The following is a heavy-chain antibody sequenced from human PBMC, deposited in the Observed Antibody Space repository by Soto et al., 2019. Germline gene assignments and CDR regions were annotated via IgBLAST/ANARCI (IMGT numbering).Heavy chain of an antibody. Sequence: SETLSLTCAVYGGSFSGYYWSWCRQPPGKGLGWCGELNHSGSTNYNPSLKSRVTISVDTSKNQFSLKLSSVTAADTAVYYCGRWGGATYYYYLVMDVWGQGTTVTVT. V-gene: IGHV4-34*01. CDR1: GGSFSGYY. CDR3: GRWGGATYYYYLVMDV. CDR2: LNHSGST. J-gene: IGHJ6*02. D-gene: IGHD1-26*01.